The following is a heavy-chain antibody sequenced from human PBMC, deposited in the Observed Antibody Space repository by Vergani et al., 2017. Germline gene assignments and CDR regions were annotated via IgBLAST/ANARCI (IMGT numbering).Heavy chain of an antibody. Sequence: EVELVQSGPEMRKPGESLKISCKGSEYSFGNYWIGWVRQLPGKGLELMGIIYPADSDTRYSPSFQGQVTISADKSISTAFLQWDSLKASDTALSYCARHTTYTASWGQGTLVTVSS. CDR3: ARHTTYTAS. V-gene: IGHV5-51*01. J-gene: IGHJ5*02. CDR2: IYPADSDT. CDR1: EYSFGNYW. D-gene: IGHD1-1*01.